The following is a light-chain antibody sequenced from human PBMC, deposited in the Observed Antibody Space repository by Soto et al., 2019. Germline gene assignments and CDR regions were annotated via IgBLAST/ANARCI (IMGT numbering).Light chain of an antibody. Sequence: QSALTQPRSVSGSPGQSVTISCTGTSSDVGGYNYVSWYQQHPGNAPKLMIYDVSKWPSGVPDRFSGSKSGNTASLTISGLQAEDEADYYCCSYAGSYIWVFGGGTKLTVL. CDR1: SSDVGGYNY. CDR2: DVS. V-gene: IGLV2-11*01. CDR3: CSYAGSYIWV. J-gene: IGLJ3*02.